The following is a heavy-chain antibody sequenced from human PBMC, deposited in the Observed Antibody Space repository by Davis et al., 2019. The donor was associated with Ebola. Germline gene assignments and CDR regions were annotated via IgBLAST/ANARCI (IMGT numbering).Heavy chain of an antibody. J-gene: IGHJ5*02. D-gene: IGHD2-15*01. V-gene: IGHV4-38-2*02. CDR1: GYSISSGYF. CDR2: IFHSGST. Sequence: GSLRLSCTVSGYSISSGYFWGWIRQPPGKGPEWIGSIFHSGSTRYNPSLKSRVTISVDTSKNQFSLKLTSVTAGDTAAYYCARDIDWFDPWGQGTLVTVSS. CDR3: ARDIDWFDP.